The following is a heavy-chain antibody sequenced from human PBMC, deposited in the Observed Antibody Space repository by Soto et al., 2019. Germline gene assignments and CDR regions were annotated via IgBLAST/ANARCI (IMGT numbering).Heavy chain of an antibody. J-gene: IGHJ4*02. Sequence: SSETLSLTCTVSGGSISSSSYYWGWIRQPPGKGLEWIGSIYYSGSTYYNPSLKSRVTISVDTSKNQFSLKLSSVTAADTAVYYCATSKDYYDSSGSVDYWGQGTLVNVS. CDR1: GGSISSSSYY. V-gene: IGHV4-39*01. D-gene: IGHD3-22*01. CDR3: ATSKDYYDSSGSVDY. CDR2: IYYSGST.